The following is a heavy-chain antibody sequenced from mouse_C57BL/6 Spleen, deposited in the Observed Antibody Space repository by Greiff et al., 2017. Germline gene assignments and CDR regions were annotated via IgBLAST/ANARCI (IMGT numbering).Heavy chain of an antibody. CDR3: ARSYYCGSSPHYFDY. CDR1: GYTFTDYY. CDR2: IYPGSGNT. Sequence: QVQLQQSGAELVRPGASVKLSCKASGYTFTDYYINWVKQRPGQGLEWIARIYPGSGNTYYNEKFKGKATLTAEKSSSTAYMQLSSLTSEDSAVYFCARSYYCGSSPHYFDYWGQGTTLTVSS. D-gene: IGHD1-1*01. J-gene: IGHJ2*01. V-gene: IGHV1-76*01.